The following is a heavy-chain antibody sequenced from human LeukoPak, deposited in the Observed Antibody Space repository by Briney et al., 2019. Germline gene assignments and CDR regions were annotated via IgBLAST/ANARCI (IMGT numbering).Heavy chain of an antibody. D-gene: IGHD3-10*01. CDR3: ARAMVRGVLGPPYYYYYGMDV. V-gene: IGHV3-11*01. CDR1: GFTFSDYY. Sequence: GGSLRLSCAASGFTFSDYYMSWIRQAPGKGLEWVSYISSSGSTIYYADSVKGRFTISRDNAKNSLYLQMNSLRAEDTAVYYCARAMVRGVLGPPYYYYYGMDVWGQGTTVTVSS. CDR2: ISSSGSTI. J-gene: IGHJ6*02.